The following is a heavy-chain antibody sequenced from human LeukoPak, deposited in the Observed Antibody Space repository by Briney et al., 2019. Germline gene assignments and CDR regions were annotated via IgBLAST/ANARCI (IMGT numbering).Heavy chain of an antibody. CDR3: AKNYYDSSGSRALDY. J-gene: IGHJ4*02. D-gene: IGHD3-22*01. Sequence: GGSLRLSCAASGFTFSSYEMNWVRQAPGKGLEWVSYISSSGSTIYYADSVKGRFTISRDNSKNTLYLQMNSLRAEDTAVYYCAKNYYDSSGSRALDYWGQGTLVTVSS. CDR2: ISSSGSTI. V-gene: IGHV3-48*03. CDR1: GFTFSSYE.